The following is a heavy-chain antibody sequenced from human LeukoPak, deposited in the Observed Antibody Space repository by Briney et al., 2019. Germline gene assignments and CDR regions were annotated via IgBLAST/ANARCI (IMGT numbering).Heavy chain of an antibody. V-gene: IGHV3-49*04. D-gene: IGHD6-19*01. CDR2: IRSGGTT. CDR1: GFTFGDYV. Sequence: GSLRLCCTAPGFTFGDYVMNWVRQAPGKGLEWVGFIRSGGTTEYAASVKGRFIISRDDSKSIAYLQMNSLKTEDTAVYYRSSPRRSSGWYDFDYWGQGTLVTVSS. CDR3: SSPRRSSGWYDFDY. J-gene: IGHJ4*02.